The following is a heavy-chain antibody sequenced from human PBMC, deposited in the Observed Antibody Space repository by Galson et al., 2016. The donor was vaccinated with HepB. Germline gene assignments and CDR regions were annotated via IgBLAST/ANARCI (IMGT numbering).Heavy chain of an antibody. CDR2: IYDTGST. CDR1: GGSISDSASY. CDR3: ARDKGEAAAGRGNFDY. J-gene: IGHJ4*02. V-gene: IGHV4-61*08. D-gene: IGHD6-25*01. Sequence: ETLSLTCTVSGGSISDSASYCGWIRQPPGKGLEWIGYIYDTGSTIYNPSLKSRVTISIDTSKNQFSLNLTSVTAADTAVYYCARDKGEAAAGRGNFDYWGQGTLVTVSS.